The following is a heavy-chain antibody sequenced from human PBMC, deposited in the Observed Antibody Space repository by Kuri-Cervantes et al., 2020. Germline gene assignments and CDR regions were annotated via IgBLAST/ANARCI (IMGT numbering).Heavy chain of an antibody. D-gene: IGHD3-22*01. Sequence: ASVKVSCKASGYTFTSYDINWVRQATGQGLEWMGWMNPNSGNTGYAQKFQGSVTMTRNTSISTAYMELSSLRSEDTAVYYCARDHYYDSSGKDDYWGQGTLVTVSS. CDR1: GYTFTSYD. CDR2: MNPNSGNT. V-gene: IGHV1-8*01. J-gene: IGHJ4*02. CDR3: ARDHYYDSSGKDDY.